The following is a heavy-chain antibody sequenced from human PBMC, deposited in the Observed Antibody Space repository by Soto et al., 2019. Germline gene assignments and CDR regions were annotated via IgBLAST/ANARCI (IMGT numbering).Heavy chain of an antibody. CDR1: GFSLYTTGVG. D-gene: IGHD2-21*02. Sequence: QITLKESGPTLVKPTQTLTLTCTFSGFSLYTTGVGVGWIRQPPGKALEWLALIYWDDDKHYNPSLKSRLTITKDTARTQVVHTVANMDPVDTATYYCAHSRVVVTTAPPRYFDLWGRGTLVTVSS. V-gene: IGHV2-5*02. CDR3: AHSRVVVTTAPPRYFDL. CDR2: IYWDDDK. J-gene: IGHJ2*01.